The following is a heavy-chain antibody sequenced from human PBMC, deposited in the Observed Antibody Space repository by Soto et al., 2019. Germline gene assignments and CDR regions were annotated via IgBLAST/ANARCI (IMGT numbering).Heavy chain of an antibody. CDR1: GYTFTSYH. V-gene: IGHV1-18*01. D-gene: IGHD1-26*01. Sequence: GASVKVSCKAFGYTFTSYHFSLVRQAPGQWLEWMGWVSTYNGNTNYAEKFQGRVTMTTDTSTRTAYMELRTLRSDDTAVYYCARVPPAVGSTANWYLDLWGRGTLVTVSS. J-gene: IGHJ2*01. CDR2: VSTYNGNT. CDR3: ARVPPAVGSTANWYLDL.